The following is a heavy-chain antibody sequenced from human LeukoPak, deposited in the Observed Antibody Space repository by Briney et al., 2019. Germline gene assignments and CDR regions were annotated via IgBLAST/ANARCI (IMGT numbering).Heavy chain of an antibody. CDR2: ISGSGGST. CDR3: AKDGPSAGARPPWGYYYYYMDV. D-gene: IGHD1-26*01. CDR1: GFTFSSYA. V-gene: IGHV3-23*01. Sequence: GGSLRLSCAASGFTFSSYAMSWVRQAPGEGLEWVSAISGSGGSTYYADSVKGRFTISRDNSKNTLYLQMNSLRAEDTAVYYCAKDGPSAGARPPWGYYYYYMDVWGKGTTVTVSS. J-gene: IGHJ6*03.